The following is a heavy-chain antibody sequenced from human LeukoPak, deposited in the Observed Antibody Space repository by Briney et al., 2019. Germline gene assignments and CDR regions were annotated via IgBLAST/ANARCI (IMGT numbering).Heavy chain of an antibody. D-gene: IGHD3-10*01. Sequence: SETLSLTCTVSGGSISSYYWSWIRQPPGKGLEWIGYMYYSGSTNYNPSLKSRVTISVDTSKNQFSLKLSSVTAADTAVYYCASMVRGVLIDYWGQGTLVTVSS. J-gene: IGHJ4*02. CDR3: ASMVRGVLIDY. CDR1: GGSISSYY. CDR2: MYYSGST. V-gene: IGHV4-59*01.